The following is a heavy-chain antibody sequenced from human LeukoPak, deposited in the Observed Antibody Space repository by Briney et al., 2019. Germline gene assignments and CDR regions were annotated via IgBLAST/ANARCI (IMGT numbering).Heavy chain of an antibody. V-gene: IGHV3-9*01. CDR3: AKAPLLWFGELRY. D-gene: IGHD3-10*01. Sequence: GGSLRLSCAASGFTFDDYAMHWVRQAPGKGLEWVSGISWNSGSIGYADSVKGRFTISRDNSKNTLYLQMNSLRAEDTAVYYCAKAPLLWFGELRYWGQGTLVTVSS. CDR2: ISWNSGSI. J-gene: IGHJ4*02. CDR1: GFTFDDYA.